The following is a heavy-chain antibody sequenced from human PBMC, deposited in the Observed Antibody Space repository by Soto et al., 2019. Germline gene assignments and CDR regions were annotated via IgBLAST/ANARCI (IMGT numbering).Heavy chain of an antibody. CDR2: IHYSGST. CDR1: GGSISSGDYY. V-gene: IGHV4-30-4*01. J-gene: IGHJ4*02. Sequence: SETLSLTCTVSGGSISSGDYYWSWIRQPPGKGLEWIAYIHYSGSTYYNPSLKSRVTISVDTSKNQFSLKLSSVTAADTAVYYCARSRYSGSYFFDYWRQGILVTVSS. D-gene: IGHD1-26*01. CDR3: ARSRYSGSYFFDY.